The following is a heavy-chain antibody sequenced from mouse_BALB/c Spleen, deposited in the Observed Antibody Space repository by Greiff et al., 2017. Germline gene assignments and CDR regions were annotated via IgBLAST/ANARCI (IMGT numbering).Heavy chain of an antibody. D-gene: IGHD6-2*01. V-gene: IGHV14-3*02. CDR2: IDPANGNT. Sequence: VQLQQSGAELVKPGASVKLSCTASGFNIKDTYMHWVKQRPEQGLEWIGRIDPANGNTKYDPKFQGKATITADTSSNTAYLQLSSLTSEDTAVYYCARPPSLSECYFDYWGQGTTLTVSS. CDR3: ARPPSLSECYFDY. CDR1: GFNIKDTY. J-gene: IGHJ2*01.